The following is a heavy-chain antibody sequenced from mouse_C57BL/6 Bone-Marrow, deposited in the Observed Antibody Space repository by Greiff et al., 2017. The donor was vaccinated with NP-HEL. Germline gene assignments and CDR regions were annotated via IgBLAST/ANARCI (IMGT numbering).Heavy chain of an antibody. D-gene: IGHD2-3*01. CDR3: ARNGYYGWYFDV. CDR1: GYTFTSYW. V-gene: IGHV1-69*01. CDR2: IDPSDSYT. Sequence: QVQLQQPGAELVMPGASVKLSCKASGYTFTSYWMHWVKQRPGQGLEWIGEIDPSDSYTNYNQKFKGKSTLTVDESSSTAYMQLSSLTSEDSAVYYCARNGYYGWYFDVGGTGTTVTVSS. J-gene: IGHJ1*03.